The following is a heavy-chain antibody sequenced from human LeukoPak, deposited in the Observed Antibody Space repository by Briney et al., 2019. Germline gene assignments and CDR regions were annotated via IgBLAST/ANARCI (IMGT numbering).Heavy chain of an antibody. CDR2: INHSGST. CDR3: ARQGAYYYYMDV. CDR1: GGSFSGYY. Sequence: SETLSLTCAVYGGSFSGYYWSWIRQPPGKGLEWIGEINHSGSTYYNPSLKSRITISVDTSKNQFSLKLSSVTAADTAVYYCARQGAYYYYMDVWGKGTTVTISS. J-gene: IGHJ6*03. V-gene: IGHV4-34*01.